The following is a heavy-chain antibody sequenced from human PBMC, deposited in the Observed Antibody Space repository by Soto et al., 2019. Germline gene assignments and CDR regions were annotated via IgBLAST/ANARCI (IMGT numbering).Heavy chain of an antibody. CDR3: AKREVRCFDY. Sequence: EVQLLESGGGLVQPGGSLRLSCVASGFTFGSYAMSWVRQAPGKGLEWVSGISGSGGTTYYADSVKGRFTISRDNSKNTLYLQMNSLRAEDTAVYFCAKREVRCFDYWGQGTLVTVSS. CDR2: ISGSGGTT. CDR1: GFTFGSYA. D-gene: IGHD3-10*01. J-gene: IGHJ4*02. V-gene: IGHV3-23*01.